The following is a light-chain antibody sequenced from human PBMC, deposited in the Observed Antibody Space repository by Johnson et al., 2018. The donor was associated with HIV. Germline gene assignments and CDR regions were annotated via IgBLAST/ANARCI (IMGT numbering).Light chain of an antibody. Sequence: QPVLTQPPSVSAAPGQKVTISCSGSSSNIGNNYVSWYQQLPGTAPKLLIYENNKRPSGIPDRFSGSKSGTSATLGITGLQTGDEADYYCGTWDSSLSASYVCGTGTKVTVL. CDR2: ENN. CDR3: GTWDSSLSASYV. CDR1: SSNIGNNY. J-gene: IGLJ1*01. V-gene: IGLV1-51*02.